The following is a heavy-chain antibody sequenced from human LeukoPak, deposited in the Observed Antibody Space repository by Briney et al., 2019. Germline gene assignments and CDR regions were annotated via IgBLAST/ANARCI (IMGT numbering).Heavy chain of an antibody. CDR2: ISGSDDST. D-gene: IGHD1-26*01. Sequence: PGGSLRLSCAASGFTFNDCAMSWVRRAPGNGLEWVSTISGSDDSTYYADSVKGRFTISRDNSKNTLYLHMNSLRAEDAAVYYCLKFDGSPWGWGQGTLVTVSS. CDR3: LKFDGSPWG. J-gene: IGHJ4*02. V-gene: IGHV3-23*01. CDR1: GFTFNDCA.